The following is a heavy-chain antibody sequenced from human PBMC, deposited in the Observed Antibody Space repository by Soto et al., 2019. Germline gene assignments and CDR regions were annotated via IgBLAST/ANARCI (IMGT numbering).Heavy chain of an antibody. V-gene: IGHV1-18*01. CDR3: ARDLARIREFDY. Sequence: GASVKVSCKASGGTFSSYAISWVRQAAGQGLEWMGWISAYNGNTNYAQKLQGRVTMTTDTYTSTAYMELRSLRSDDTAVYYCARDLARIREFDYWGQGTLVTVSS. CDR2: ISAYNGNT. J-gene: IGHJ4*02. CDR1: GGTFSSYA. D-gene: IGHD3-10*01.